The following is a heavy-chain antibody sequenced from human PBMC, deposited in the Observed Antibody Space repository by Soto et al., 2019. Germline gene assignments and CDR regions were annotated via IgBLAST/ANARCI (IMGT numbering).Heavy chain of an antibody. CDR3: TTETYYDILTGPNAFDI. V-gene: IGHV3-15*01. Sequence: EVQLVESGGGLVKPGGSLRLSCAASGFTFSNAWMSWVRQAPGKGLEWVGRIKSKTDGGTTDYAAPVKGRFTISRDDSNNTLYLKMNSMKTEDTAVYYCTTETYYDILTGPNAFDIWGQGTMVTVSS. J-gene: IGHJ3*02. D-gene: IGHD3-9*01. CDR1: GFTFSNAW. CDR2: IKSKTDGGTT.